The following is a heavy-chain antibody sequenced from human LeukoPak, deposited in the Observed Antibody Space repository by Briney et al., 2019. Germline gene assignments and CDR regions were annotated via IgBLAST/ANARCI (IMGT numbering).Heavy chain of an antibody. CDR3: ARRGGPHFDY. CDR1: GYSISSGYY. J-gene: IGHJ4*02. Sequence: KPSETLSLTCTVFGYSISSGYYWGWIRQPPGKGPEWIGSIFHSGDTCYNPSLKSRVSISVDTSKNQFSLKLSSVTAADTAVYYCARRGGPHFDYWGQGTLVTVSS. D-gene: IGHD6-25*01. CDR2: IFHSGDT. V-gene: IGHV4-38-2*02.